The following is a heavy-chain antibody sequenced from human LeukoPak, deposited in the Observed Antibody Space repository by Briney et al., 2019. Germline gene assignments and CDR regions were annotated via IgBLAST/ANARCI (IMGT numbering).Heavy chain of an antibody. Sequence: SETLSLTCTVSGGSISSSSYYWGWIRQPPGKGLEWIGSIYYSGSTYYNPSLKSRVTISVDKSKNQFSLKLSSVTAADTAVYYCARDRTVEAFDIWGQGTMVTVSS. CDR3: ARDRTVEAFDI. D-gene: IGHD5-24*01. CDR1: GGSISSSSYY. J-gene: IGHJ3*02. CDR2: IYYSGST. V-gene: IGHV4-39*02.